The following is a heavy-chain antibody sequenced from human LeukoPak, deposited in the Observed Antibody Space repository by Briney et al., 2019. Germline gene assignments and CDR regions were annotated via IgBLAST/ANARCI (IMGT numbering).Heavy chain of an antibody. D-gene: IGHD5-12*01. J-gene: IGHJ4*02. V-gene: IGHV4-39*07. Sequence: SETLSLTCTVSGGSISSSSYYWGWIRQPPGKGLEWIGSIYYSGSTYYNPSLKSRVTISVDTSKNQFSLKLSSVTAADTAVYYCARAGGRWLRLVYFDYWGQGTLVTVSS. CDR1: GGSISSSSYY. CDR2: IYYSGST. CDR3: ARAGGRWLRLVYFDY.